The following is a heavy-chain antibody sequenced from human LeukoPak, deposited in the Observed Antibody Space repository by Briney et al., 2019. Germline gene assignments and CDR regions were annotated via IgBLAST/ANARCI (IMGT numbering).Heavy chain of an antibody. Sequence: SETLSLTCTVSGYSISSGYYWGWIRQPPGKGLEWIGSIYHSGSTYYNPSLKSRVTISVDTSKNQFSLKLSSVTAADTAVYYCASNGDVLGYWGQGTLATVSS. CDR2: IYHSGST. J-gene: IGHJ4*02. CDR3: ASNGDVLGY. V-gene: IGHV4-38-2*02. CDR1: GYSISSGYY. D-gene: IGHD4-17*01.